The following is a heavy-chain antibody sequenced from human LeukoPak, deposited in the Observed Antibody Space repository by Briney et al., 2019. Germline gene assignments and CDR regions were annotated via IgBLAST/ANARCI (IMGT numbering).Heavy chain of an antibody. CDR3: ARSAVRGVACDY. D-gene: IGHD3-10*01. V-gene: IGHV3-48*01. Sequence: PGGSLRLSCTASGFTFSGFSMHWVRQAPGKGLEWLSYISTSSRSTYYADSVKGRFTISRDNAKITLFLDMHGLRPGDSAVYYCARSAVRGVACDYWGQGTLLTVSS. CDR2: ISTSSRST. CDR1: GFTFSGFS. J-gene: IGHJ4*02.